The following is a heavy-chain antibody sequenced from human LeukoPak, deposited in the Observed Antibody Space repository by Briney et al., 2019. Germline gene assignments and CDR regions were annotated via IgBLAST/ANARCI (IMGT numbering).Heavy chain of an antibody. Sequence: GGSLRLSCAASGFTFSSYAMHWVRQAPGKGLEWVAVISYDGSNKYYADSVKGRFTISRDNSKNTLYLQMNSLRAEDTAVYYCARLLAPLYGMDVWGQGTTVTVSS. CDR3: ARLLAPLYGMDV. V-gene: IGHV3-30-3*01. J-gene: IGHJ6*02. CDR2: ISYDGSNK. CDR1: GFTFSSYA. D-gene: IGHD2-15*01.